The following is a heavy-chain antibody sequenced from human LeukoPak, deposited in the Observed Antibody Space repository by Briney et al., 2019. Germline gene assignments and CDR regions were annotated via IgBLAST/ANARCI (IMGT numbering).Heavy chain of an antibody. J-gene: IGHJ5*02. CDR2: IRSKANSYTT. CDR3: TRLGSSGWYNWFDP. Sequence: GGSLRLSCAASGVTFSGSAMHWVRQASRKGLGWVGRIRSKANSYTTAYPASVKGRFTISRADSKNTAYLQMNSLKTEDTAVYYCTRLGSSGWYNWFDPWGQGTLVTVSS. V-gene: IGHV3-73*01. CDR1: GVTFSGSA. D-gene: IGHD6-19*01.